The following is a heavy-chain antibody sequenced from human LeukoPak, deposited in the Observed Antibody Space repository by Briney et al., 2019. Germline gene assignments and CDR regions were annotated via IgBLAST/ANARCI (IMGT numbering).Heavy chain of an antibody. V-gene: IGHV3-21*01. CDR2: ISSSSSYI. J-gene: IGHJ4*02. Sequence: PGGSLRLSCAASGFTFSSYSMNWVRQAPGKGLEWVSSISSSSSYIYYADSVKGRFTISRDNAKNSLYLQMNSLRAEDTAVYYCARYAAMVKGFDYWGQGTLVTVSS. CDR1: GFTFSSYS. CDR3: ARYAAMVKGFDY. D-gene: IGHD5-18*01.